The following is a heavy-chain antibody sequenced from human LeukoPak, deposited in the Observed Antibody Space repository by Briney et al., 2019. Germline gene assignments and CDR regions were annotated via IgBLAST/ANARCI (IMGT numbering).Heavy chain of an antibody. CDR2: IKSKSDGGTT. J-gene: IGHJ4*02. CDR3: TTVEGYYDSSGLGPNDY. V-gene: IGHV3-15*01. CDR1: GFTFTNAW. D-gene: IGHD3-22*01. Sequence: PGGSLRLSCAVSGFTFTNAWMSWVRQAPGKGLEWVGRIKSKSDGGTTHYGAPVKGRFTISRDDSKNTLYLQMNSLKAEDTAIYYCTTVEGYYDSSGLGPNDYWGQGTLVTVSS.